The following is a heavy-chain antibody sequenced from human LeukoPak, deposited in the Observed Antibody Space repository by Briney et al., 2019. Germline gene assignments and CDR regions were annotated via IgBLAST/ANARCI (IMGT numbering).Heavy chain of an antibody. Sequence: GGSLTLSCAASGFTFSSYALSWVRQAPGKGLEWVSGISDTGDSTYYADSVKGRFTISRDNSKNTLYLQMNSLRADDTAVYYCAKDRLGAAAGFFDYWGQGSLVTVSS. V-gene: IGHV3-23*01. CDR1: GFTFSSYA. J-gene: IGHJ4*02. D-gene: IGHD6-13*01. CDR3: AKDRLGAAAGFFDY. CDR2: ISDTGDST.